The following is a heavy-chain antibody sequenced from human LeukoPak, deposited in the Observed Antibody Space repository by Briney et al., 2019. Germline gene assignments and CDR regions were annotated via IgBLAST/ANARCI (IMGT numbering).Heavy chain of an antibody. CDR3: ATTIFGVLTSLDY. V-gene: IGHV3-15*01. Sequence: GGSLRLSCAASGFAFSNAWMSWVRQAPGKGLEWVGRIKSKTDGGTIDYAAPVKGRFTISRDDSKNTLYVHMNSLKTEHTAVYYCATTIFGVLTSLDYWAQGTLVTVSS. J-gene: IGHJ4*02. D-gene: IGHD3-3*01. CDR1: GFAFSNAW. CDR2: IKSKTDGGTI.